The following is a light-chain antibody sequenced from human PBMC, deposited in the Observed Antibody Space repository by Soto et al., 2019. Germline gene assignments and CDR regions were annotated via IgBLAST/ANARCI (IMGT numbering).Light chain of an antibody. CDR2: DAS. CDR3: QQYNSYSKT. CDR1: QSISSW. J-gene: IGKJ1*01. V-gene: IGKV1-5*01. Sequence: DIQMTQSPSTLSASVGDRVTITCRASQSISSWLAWYQQKPGKPPKLLVYDASSMASGVPSRFSGSGSGTEFTLTISSLQPDDFATYYCQQYNSYSKTFGQGTKVEIK.